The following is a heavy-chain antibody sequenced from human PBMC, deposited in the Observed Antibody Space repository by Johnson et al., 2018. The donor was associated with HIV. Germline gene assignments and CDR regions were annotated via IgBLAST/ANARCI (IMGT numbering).Heavy chain of an antibody. CDR1: GFTFSSYG. J-gene: IGHJ3*01. CDR3: AKDSLDGAFDV. CDR2: ITYDGTNK. D-gene: IGHD3-16*02. Sequence: QVQLVESGGGVVQPGRSLRLSCAASGFTFSSYGIHWVRQAPGKGLEWVAHITYDGTNKWFADSVKGRFTISRDNSKNTLDLQMNSLTAEDTAVYYCAKDSLDGAFDVWGQGTMVTVSS. V-gene: IGHV3-30*18.